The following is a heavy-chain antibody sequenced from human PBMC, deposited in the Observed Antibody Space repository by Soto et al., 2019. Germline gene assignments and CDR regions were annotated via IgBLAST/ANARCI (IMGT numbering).Heavy chain of an antibody. Sequence: SLTCTVSGGSISSGGYFWSWIRQHPGKGLEWIGFIYYSGSTYYNPSLKSRVTISVDTSKNQFSLKLSSVTAADTAVYYCAREGAAPYYYYGMDVWGQGTTVTVSS. J-gene: IGHJ6*02. CDR3: AREGAAPYYYYGMDV. CDR1: GGSISSGGYF. D-gene: IGHD6-6*01. CDR2: IYYSGST. V-gene: IGHV4-31*03.